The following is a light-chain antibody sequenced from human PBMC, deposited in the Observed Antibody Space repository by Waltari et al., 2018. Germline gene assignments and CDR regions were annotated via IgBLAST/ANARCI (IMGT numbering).Light chain of an antibody. V-gene: IGLV1-44*01. Sequence: QSVLTQPPSASGTPGPRVTISCSGSSPNIGSDTVTLYHHLPATAPKLLICTDNQRPSGGPDRFSGSKSGTSASLAISGLQSEDEADYYCATWDDTLHGCWVFGGGTKLTVL. J-gene: IGLJ3*02. CDR3: ATWDDTLHGCWV. CDR2: TDN. CDR1: SPNIGSDT.